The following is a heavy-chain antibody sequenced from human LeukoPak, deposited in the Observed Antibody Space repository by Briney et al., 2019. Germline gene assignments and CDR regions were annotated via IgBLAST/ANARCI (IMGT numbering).Heavy chain of an antibody. J-gene: IGHJ4*02. Sequence: GESLKISCKGSGYSFTSYWIGWVRQMPGKGLEWMGIIYPGGSDTRYSPSFQGQVTISADKSISTAYLQWSSLKASDTAIYYCARHGRAYSSFADFDYWGQGTLVTVSS. D-gene: IGHD6-6*01. V-gene: IGHV5-51*01. CDR2: IYPGGSDT. CDR3: ARHGRAYSSFADFDY. CDR1: GYSFTSYW.